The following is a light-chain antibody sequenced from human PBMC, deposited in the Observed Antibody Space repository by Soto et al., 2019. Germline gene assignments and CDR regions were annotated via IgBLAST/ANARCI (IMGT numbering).Light chain of an antibody. CDR2: RAS. J-gene: IGKJ1*01. Sequence: EIVMTQSPATLSVSPGERATLSCRASQSVSSKLAWYQQKPGQAPRLLIYRASTRATDIPARFSGSGSGTEFTLSISSLQSEDFAVYDCQQYNNWPPATVGQGTRVEIK. CDR3: QQYNNWPPAT. CDR1: QSVSSK. V-gene: IGKV3-15*01.